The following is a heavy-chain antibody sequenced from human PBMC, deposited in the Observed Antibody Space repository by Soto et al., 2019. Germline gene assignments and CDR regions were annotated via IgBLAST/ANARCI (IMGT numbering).Heavy chain of an antibody. CDR1: GFTFSSYA. Sequence: EVQLLESGVGLVQPGGSLRLSCAASGFTFSSYAMSWVRQAPGKGLEWVSAISGSGGSTYYADSVKGRFTISRDNSKNTLYLPMNSLRAEDTAVYYCAKENGYSSSWFEFDYWGQGTLVTVSS. CDR2: ISGSGGST. D-gene: IGHD6-13*01. J-gene: IGHJ4*02. CDR3: AKENGYSSSWFEFDY. V-gene: IGHV3-23*01.